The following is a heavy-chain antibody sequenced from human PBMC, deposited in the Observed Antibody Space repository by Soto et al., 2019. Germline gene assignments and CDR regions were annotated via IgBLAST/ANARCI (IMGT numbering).Heavy chain of an antibody. D-gene: IGHD3-10*01. CDR3: FFGGTSFVH. J-gene: IGHJ4*02. Sequence: EVQLVESGGGLVQPGGSLRLSCAASGFTFSTYWMTWVRRPPGKGLGWVANLDQDGSERYYVDSVRGRFTISRDNAKNSLYLQKNRLGPGAPGVYYCFFGGTSFVHGGQGTLVPV. CDR2: LDQDGSER. V-gene: IGHV3-7*01. CDR1: GFTFSTYW.